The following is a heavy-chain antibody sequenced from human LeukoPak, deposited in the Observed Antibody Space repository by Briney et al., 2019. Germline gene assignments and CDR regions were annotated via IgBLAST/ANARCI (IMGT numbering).Heavy chain of an antibody. CDR1: GFTFSSYS. V-gene: IGHV3-48*01. J-gene: IGHJ5*02. Sequence: GGSLRLSCAASGFTFSSYSMNWVRQAPGKGLEWVSYISSSSSTIYYADSVKGRFTISRDNSKNTLYLQMNSLRAEDTAVYYCARANTAMVPSWFDPWGQGTLVTVSS. CDR2: ISSSSSTI. D-gene: IGHD5-18*01. CDR3: ARANTAMVPSWFDP.